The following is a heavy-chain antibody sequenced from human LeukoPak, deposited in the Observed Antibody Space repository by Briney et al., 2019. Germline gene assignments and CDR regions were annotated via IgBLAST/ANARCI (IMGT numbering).Heavy chain of an antibody. D-gene: IGHD3-16*02. CDR3: AKGTSFVITFGGLIADY. CDR2: ISGSGVST. Sequence: GGSLRLSCAASGFTISNYAMSWVRQAPGKGLEWVSVISGSGVSTDYADSVKGRFTISRDNSKNTLYLQMNTLGAEDTAIYYCAKGTSFVITFGGLIADYWGQGTLVTVSS. V-gene: IGHV3-23*01. CDR1: GFTISNYA. J-gene: IGHJ4*02.